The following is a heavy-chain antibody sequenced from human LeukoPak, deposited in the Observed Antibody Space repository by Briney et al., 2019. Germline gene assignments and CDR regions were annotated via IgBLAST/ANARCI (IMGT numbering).Heavy chain of an antibody. CDR3: ARGIAAAGHRSY. V-gene: IGHV1-8*01. CDR1: GHTFTSYD. Sequence: GASVKVSCKASGHTFTSYDINWVRQATGQGLEWMGWMNPNSGNTGYAQKFQDRVAMTRNTSISTAYMELSSLRSEDTAVYYCARGIAAAGHRSYWGQGTLVTVSS. D-gene: IGHD6-13*01. CDR2: MNPNSGNT. J-gene: IGHJ4*02.